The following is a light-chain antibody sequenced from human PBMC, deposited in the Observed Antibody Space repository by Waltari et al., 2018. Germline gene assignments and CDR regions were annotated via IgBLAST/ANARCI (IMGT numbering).Light chain of an antibody. V-gene: IGLV2-14*03. CDR2: DVS. CDR3: SSYTSSSTNYV. J-gene: IGLJ1*01. Sequence: QSALPQPASVSGSPGQSITISCTGTSSTVGGYNYAPCYQQHPGKAPKLMISDVSNRPSGVSNRFSGSKSGNTASLTISGLQAEDEADYYCSSYTSSSTNYVFGTGTKVTVL. CDR1: SSTVGGYNY.